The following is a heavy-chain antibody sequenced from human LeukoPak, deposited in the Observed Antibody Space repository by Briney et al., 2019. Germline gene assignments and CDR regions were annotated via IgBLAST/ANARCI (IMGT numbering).Heavy chain of an antibody. V-gene: IGHV5-51*01. CDR1: GYSFTSYW. J-gene: IGHJ4*02. D-gene: IGHD3-9*01. CDR3: ARGEERSYDILTGYYITDFDY. CDR2: IYPGDSDT. Sequence: GESLKISCKGSGYSFTSYWIGWVRQTPGKGLEWMGIIYPGDSDTRYSPSFQGQVTISADKSISTAYLQWSSLKASDTAMYYCARGEERSYDILTGYYITDFDYWGQGTLVTVSS.